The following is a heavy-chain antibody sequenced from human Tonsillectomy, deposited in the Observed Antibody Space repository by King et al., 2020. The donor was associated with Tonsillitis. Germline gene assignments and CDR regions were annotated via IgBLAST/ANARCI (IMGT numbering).Heavy chain of an antibody. Sequence: VQLQESGPGLVQPSQTLSLTCSVSGGSVSSGAYHWSWIRQYPGKGLEWTGYIYYNGSTYYNPSLRSRVIMSLDTSRNQFSLKLSSVTAAAAAVYYCAREASGSPRGDWFDLWGQGTLVTVSS. V-gene: IGHV4-31*03. J-gene: IGHJ5*02. D-gene: IGHD3-10*01. CDR1: GGSVSSGAYH. CDR2: IYYNGST. CDR3: AREASGSPRGDWFDL.